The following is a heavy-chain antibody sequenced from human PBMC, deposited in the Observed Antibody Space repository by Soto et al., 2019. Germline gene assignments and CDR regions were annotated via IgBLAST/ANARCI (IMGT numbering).Heavy chain of an antibody. D-gene: IGHD4-17*01. CDR2: ITSGNGDT. J-gene: IGHJ4*02. CDR1: GYSFTNYP. CDR3: ARTYGDYIRYFDY. V-gene: IGHV1-3*01. Sequence: ASVKVSCKASGYSFTNYPMHWVRQAPGQSLEWVGRITSGNGDTKYSQRFQGRVSITRDTSASTTYMELSSLTSEDTAVYYCARTYGDYIRYFDYWGQGTLVTVSS.